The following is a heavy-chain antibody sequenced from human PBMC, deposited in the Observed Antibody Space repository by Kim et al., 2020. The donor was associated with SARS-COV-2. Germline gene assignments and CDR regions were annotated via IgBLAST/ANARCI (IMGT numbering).Heavy chain of an antibody. CDR2: TSSDSAYR. V-gene: IGHV3-21*01. Sequence: GGSLRLSRAASGFSSNTYSMSWVRQAPGKVLVWVSSTSSDSAYRYYLSSVKGRFTISRNNAGHSLYLQMNTLRAEDTAVYYCARDTDNLTGHFHFGPFDFWGQGTRDTVTS. CDR1: GFSSNTYS. CDR3: ARDTDNLTGHFHFGPFDF. J-gene: IGHJ4*02. D-gene: IGHD3-9*01.